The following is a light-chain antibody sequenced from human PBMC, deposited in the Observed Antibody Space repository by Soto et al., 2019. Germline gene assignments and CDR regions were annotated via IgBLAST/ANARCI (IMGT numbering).Light chain of an antibody. Sequence: DXQMTQSPSTLSASVGDRVTITCRASQSISSWLAWYQQKPGKAPKLLIYKASSLESGVPSRFIGSGSGTEFTLTISSLQPDDFATYYCQQYNSYSTTFGQGTKWIS. CDR2: KAS. J-gene: IGKJ1*01. CDR3: QQYNSYSTT. V-gene: IGKV1-5*03. CDR1: QSISSW.